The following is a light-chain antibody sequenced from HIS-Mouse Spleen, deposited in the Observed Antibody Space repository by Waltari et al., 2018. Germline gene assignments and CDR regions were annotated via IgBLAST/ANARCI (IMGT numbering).Light chain of an antibody. Sequence: QSALTQPASVSGSPGQSITISCTGTSSDVGGYNYVSGYQQHPGKAPKPMIYEVSNRPSGVSNRFSGSKSGNTASLTISGLQAEDEADYYCSSYTSSSTLVVFGGGTKLTVL. CDR2: EVS. V-gene: IGLV2-14*01. CDR3: SSYTSSSTLVV. J-gene: IGLJ2*01. CDR1: SSDVGGYNY.